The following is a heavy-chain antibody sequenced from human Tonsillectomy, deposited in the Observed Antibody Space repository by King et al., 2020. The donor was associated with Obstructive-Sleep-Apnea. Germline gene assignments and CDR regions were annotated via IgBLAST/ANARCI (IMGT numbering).Heavy chain of an antibody. CDR2: IIPIFGTA. V-gene: IGHV1-69*01. D-gene: IGHD3-22*01. J-gene: IGHJ5*02. Sequence: QLQESGAEVKKPGSSVKVSCKASGGIFSNYAISWVRQAPGQGLEWMGGIIPIFGTANYAQKFQGRVTITADESTTTAYMELSSLRSEDTAVYYCASPTAYYYDSSGYYYWFDPWGQGTLVIVSS. CDR1: GGIFSNYA. CDR3: ASPTAYYYDSSGYYYWFDP.